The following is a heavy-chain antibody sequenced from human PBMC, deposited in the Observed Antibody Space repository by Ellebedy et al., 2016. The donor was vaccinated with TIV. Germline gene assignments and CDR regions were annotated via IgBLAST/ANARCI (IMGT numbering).Heavy chain of an antibody. CDR2: ISAYNGNT. J-gene: IGHJ6*02. V-gene: IGHV1-18*01. Sequence: ASVKVSXKASGYTFTSYGISWVRQAPGQGLEWMGWISAYNGNTNYAQKLQGRVTMTTDTSTSTAYMELRSLRSDDTAVYYCARDRDRSHIVVVTGYYYGMDVWGQGTTVTVSS. CDR1: GYTFTSYG. D-gene: IGHD2-21*02. CDR3: ARDRDRSHIVVVTGYYYGMDV.